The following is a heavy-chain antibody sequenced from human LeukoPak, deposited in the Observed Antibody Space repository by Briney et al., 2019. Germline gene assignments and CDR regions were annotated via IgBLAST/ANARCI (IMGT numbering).Heavy chain of an antibody. Sequence: GESLKISCKGSGYSFTSYWIGWVRQMPGKGLEWMGIIYPGDSDNRYSPSFQGQVTISADKSISTAYLQWSSLKASDTAMYYCATGEMATISYFDYWGQGTLVTVSS. CDR2: IYPGDSDN. V-gene: IGHV5-51*01. CDR3: ATGEMATISYFDY. J-gene: IGHJ4*02. CDR1: GYSFTSYW. D-gene: IGHD5-24*01.